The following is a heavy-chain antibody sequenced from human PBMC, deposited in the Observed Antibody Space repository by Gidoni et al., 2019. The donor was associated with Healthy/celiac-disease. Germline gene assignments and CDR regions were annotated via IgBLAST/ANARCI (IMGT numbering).Heavy chain of an antibody. CDR2: ISPGDSPP. CDR1: GYIFTSYW. D-gene: IGHD3-22*01. Sequence: EVQLVQSGAEVKKPGESRKIYSKGSGYIFTSYWIGWVRQMPGKGLEWMGIISPGDSPPRYRPSFQGQVTISADTSISSAYLQWSSLKASDTAMYYCARIRGSSGYYYLDYWGQGTLVTVSS. V-gene: IGHV5-51*03. J-gene: IGHJ4*02. CDR3: ARIRGSSGYYYLDY.